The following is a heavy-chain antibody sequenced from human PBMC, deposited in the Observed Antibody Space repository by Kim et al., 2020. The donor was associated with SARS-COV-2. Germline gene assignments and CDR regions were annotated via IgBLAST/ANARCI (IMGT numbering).Heavy chain of an antibody. J-gene: IGHJ4*02. Sequence: YADSVKGRFTISRDNFKNAVYLRMSSLSAEDTAIYYCAKGPRRVPSFFDSWGQGTLVTVSS. CDR3: AKGPRRVPSFFDS. V-gene: IGHV3-23*01. D-gene: IGHD1-26*01.